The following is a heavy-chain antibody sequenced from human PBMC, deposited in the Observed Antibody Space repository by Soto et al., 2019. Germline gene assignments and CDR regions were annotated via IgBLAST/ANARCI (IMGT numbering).Heavy chain of an antibody. CDR2: IYYSGST. D-gene: IGHD6-6*01. Sequence: LSLTCTVSGGSISSYYWSWIRQPPGKGLEWIGYIYYSGSTNYNPSLKSRVTISVDTSKNQFSLKLSSVTAADTAVYYCARDRGHSYSSSSGNWFDPWGQGTLVTVSS. V-gene: IGHV4-59*01. J-gene: IGHJ5*02. CDR3: ARDRGHSYSSSSGNWFDP. CDR1: GGSISSYY.